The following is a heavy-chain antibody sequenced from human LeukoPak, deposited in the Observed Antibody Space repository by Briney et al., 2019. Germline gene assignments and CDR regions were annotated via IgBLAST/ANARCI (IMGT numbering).Heavy chain of an antibody. D-gene: IGHD1-26*01. Sequence: PGGSLRLSCAASGFPFSRHAMSWVRQPPGKGLEWVSAISNGETYYADSVRGRFTISRDDSKNTVYLQMNSLRAEDTAVYYCAKDAALVGATAFDIWGQGTMVTVSS. CDR1: GFPFSRHA. J-gene: IGHJ3*02. CDR3: AKDAALVGATAFDI. CDR2: ISNGET. V-gene: IGHV3-23*01.